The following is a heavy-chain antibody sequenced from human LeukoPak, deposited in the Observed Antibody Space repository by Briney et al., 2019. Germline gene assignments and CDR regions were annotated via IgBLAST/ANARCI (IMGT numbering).Heavy chain of an antibody. J-gene: IGHJ4*02. V-gene: IGHV4-59*12. D-gene: IGHD2-15*01. CDR1: GGSIINYY. CDR2: IYYSGST. CDR3: AREWSAFDY. Sequence: PSETLSLTCSVSGGSIINYYWSWIRQPPGKGLEWIGYIYYSGSTNYNPSLKSRVNISVDTSKNQLSLKVSSVIAADTAVYYCAREWSAFDYWGQGTLVTVSS.